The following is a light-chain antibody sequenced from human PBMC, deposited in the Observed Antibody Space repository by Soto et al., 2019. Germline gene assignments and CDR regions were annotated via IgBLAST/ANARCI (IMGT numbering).Light chain of an antibody. CDR1: QSITNC. V-gene: IGKV1-5*03. Sequence: DIQMTQSPSTLSASVGDRVTITCRASQSITNCLAWYQQKPGKAPKLLIFDASSLRSGVPSRFSGRGSWTEFTLTISSLQPEDFATYYCQQHNPYSPYTFGQGTKLEIK. CDR2: DAS. J-gene: IGKJ2*01. CDR3: QQHNPYSPYT.